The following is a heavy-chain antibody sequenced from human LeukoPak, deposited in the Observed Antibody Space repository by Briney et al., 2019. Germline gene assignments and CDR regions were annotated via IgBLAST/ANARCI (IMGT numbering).Heavy chain of an antibody. CDR3: SGGSPPDY. J-gene: IGHJ4*02. D-gene: IGHD2-15*01. V-gene: IGHV4-59*01. CDR1: GGSISSYY. CDR2: IYYSGST. Sequence: SETLSLTCTVSGGSISSYYWSWIRQPPGKGLEWIGYIYYSGSTNHNPSLKSRVTISVDTSKNQFSLKLNSVTAADTAVYYCSGGSPPDYWGQGTLVTVSS.